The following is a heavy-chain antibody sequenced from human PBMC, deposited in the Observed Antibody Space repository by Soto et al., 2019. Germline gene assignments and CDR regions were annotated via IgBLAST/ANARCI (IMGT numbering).Heavy chain of an antibody. CDR1: GDTFNSYV. J-gene: IGHJ4*02. V-gene: IGHV1-69*17. CDR2: IIPIIGVT. Sequence: QVQLVQSGAEVKRPGSSVKVSCESSGDTFNSYVISWVRQAPGQGLEWMGGIIPIIGVTHYAQKFQGRVTISALWSTGTAYLELTNVEFEDTAIYYCARESLGAKGADHWGQGTLVTVSS. D-gene: IGHD3-16*01. CDR3: ARESLGAKGADH.